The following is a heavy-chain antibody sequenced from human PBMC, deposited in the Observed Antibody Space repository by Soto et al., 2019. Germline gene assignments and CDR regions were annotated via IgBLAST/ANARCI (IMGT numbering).Heavy chain of an antibody. V-gene: IGHV4-39*01. J-gene: IGHJ4*02. D-gene: IGHD6-13*01. Sequence: QLQLQESGPGLVKPSETLSLTCTVSGGSISSSSYYWGWIRQPPGKGLEWIGGIYYSGSTYYNPSLKSRVTISVDTSKNQFSLKLSSVTAADTAVYYCARRGSSSWYGYWGQGTLVTVSS. CDR2: IYYSGST. CDR1: GGSISSSSYY. CDR3: ARRGSSSWYGY.